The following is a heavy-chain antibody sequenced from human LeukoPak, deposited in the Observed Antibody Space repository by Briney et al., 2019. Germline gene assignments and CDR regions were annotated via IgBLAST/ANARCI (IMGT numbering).Heavy chain of an antibody. J-gene: IGHJ4*02. CDR1: GFTFSTHW. Sequence: GGSLRLSCGASGFTFSTHWMTWVRQAPGKGLEWVSYISSSSSTIYYADSVKGRFTISRDNAKNSLYLQMNSLRAEDTAVYYCARGPSGYHNTGGQGTLVTVSS. CDR2: ISSSSSTI. CDR3: ARGPSGYHNT. V-gene: IGHV3-48*01. D-gene: IGHD5-12*01.